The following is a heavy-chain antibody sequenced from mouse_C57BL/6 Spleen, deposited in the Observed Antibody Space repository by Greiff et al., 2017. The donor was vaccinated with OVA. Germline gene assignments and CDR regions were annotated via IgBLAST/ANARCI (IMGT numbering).Heavy chain of an antibody. CDR3: VRFSYSNWYFDV. CDR1: GFSFNTYA. Sequence: EVKLVESGGGLVQPKGSLKLSCAASGFSFNTYAMNWVRQAPGKGLEWVARIRSKSNNYATYYADSVKDRFTISRDDSESMLYLQMNNLKTEDTAMYYCVRFSYSNWYFDVWGTGTTVTVSS. D-gene: IGHD2-5*01. J-gene: IGHJ1*03. CDR2: IRSKSNNYAT. V-gene: IGHV10-1*01.